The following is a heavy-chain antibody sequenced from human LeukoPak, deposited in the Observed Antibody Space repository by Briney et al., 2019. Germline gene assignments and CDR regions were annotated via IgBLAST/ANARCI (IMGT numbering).Heavy chain of an antibody. D-gene: IGHD1-26*01. CDR3: AMGIVGATTTYFDY. V-gene: IGHV4-59*01. CDR2: IYDRGSA. Sequence: SETLSLTCTVSGGSISSYYWSWIRQPPGKGLEWIGLIYDRGSADYNPSLKSRVTISVDTSKNQFSLKLSSVTAADTAVYFCAMGIVGATTTYFDYWGQGTLVTVSS. J-gene: IGHJ4*02. CDR1: GGSISSYY.